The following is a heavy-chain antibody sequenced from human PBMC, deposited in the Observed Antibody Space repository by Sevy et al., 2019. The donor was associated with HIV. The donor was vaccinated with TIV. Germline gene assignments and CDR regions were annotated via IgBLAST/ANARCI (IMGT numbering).Heavy chain of an antibody. J-gene: IGHJ4*02. Sequence: SETLSLTCTVSGGSISSNYWSWIRQPPGKGLEWIGYIYSSGSSYNPSLKSRVSISMDTSKNQFSLKLNSVTAADTAVYYCARSSGYSYGDFDYWGQRTLVTASS. CDR1: GGSISSNY. D-gene: IGHD5-18*01. CDR3: ARSSGYSYGDFDY. V-gene: IGHV4-59*13. CDR2: IYSSGSS.